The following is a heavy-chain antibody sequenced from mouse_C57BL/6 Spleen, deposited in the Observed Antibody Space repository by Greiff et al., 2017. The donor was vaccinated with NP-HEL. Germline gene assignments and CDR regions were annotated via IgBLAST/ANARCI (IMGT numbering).Heavy chain of an antibody. CDR3: ARWGYGNLDY. D-gene: IGHD2-10*02. CDR2: IYPGSGNT. CDR1: GYTFTDYY. Sequence: VRPGASVKLSCKASGYTFTDYYINWVKQRPGQGLEWIARIYPGSGNTYYNEKFKGKATLTAEKSSSTAYMQLSSLTSEDSAVYFCARWGYGNLDYWGQGTTLTVSS. V-gene: IGHV1-76*01. J-gene: IGHJ2*01.